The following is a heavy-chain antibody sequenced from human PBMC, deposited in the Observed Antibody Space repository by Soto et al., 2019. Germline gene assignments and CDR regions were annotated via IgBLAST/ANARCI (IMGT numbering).Heavy chain of an antibody. CDR2: SRHKANSYST. D-gene: IGHD1-26*01. Sequence: EVQLVESGGGLVQPGGSLRLSCAASGFTFSDHYMDWVRQAPGKGLEWVGRSRHKANSYSTEYAASVKGRFTISRDESKNSLYLQMNSLKTEYTAVYYWARFSGSYTRGLDYWGQGTLVTVSS. CDR1: GFTFSDHY. CDR3: ARFSGSYTRGLDY. J-gene: IGHJ4*02. V-gene: IGHV3-72*01.